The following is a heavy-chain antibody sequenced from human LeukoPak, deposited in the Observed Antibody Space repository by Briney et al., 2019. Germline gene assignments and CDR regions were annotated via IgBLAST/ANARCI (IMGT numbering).Heavy chain of an antibody. CDR2: IYQSGTT. J-gene: IGHJ4*02. D-gene: IGHD3-3*01. CDR1: GYSISSGYY. CDR3: ARDLIGSGLTTFDY. Sequence: PSETLSLTCAVSGYSISSGYYWGWIRQPPGKGLEWIGNIYQSGTTYYNPSLKSRVTISVDTSKNQFSLKLSSVTAADTAVYYCARDLIGSGLTTFDYWGQGTLVTVSS. V-gene: IGHV4-38-2*02.